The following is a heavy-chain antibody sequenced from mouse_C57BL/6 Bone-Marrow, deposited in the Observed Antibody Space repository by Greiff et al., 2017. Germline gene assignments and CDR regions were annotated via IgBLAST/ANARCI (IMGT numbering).Heavy chain of an antibody. CDR1: GYTFTSYG. CDR2: IYPRSGNN. V-gene: IGHV1-81*01. CDR3: ARIGWLRRGFAY. Sequence: QVQLQQSGAELARPGASVKLSCKASGYTFTSYGISWVKQRTGQGLEWIGEIYPRSGNNYYNEKFKGKATLTADKSSSTAYMELRSLPSAYSAVYVCARIGWLRRGFAYWGQGTLVTVSA. D-gene: IGHD2-2*01. J-gene: IGHJ3*01.